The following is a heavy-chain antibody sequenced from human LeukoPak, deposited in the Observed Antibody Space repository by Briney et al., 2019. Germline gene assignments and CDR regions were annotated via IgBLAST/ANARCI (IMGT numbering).Heavy chain of an antibody. CDR2: IWYDGSNK. Sequence: GGSLRLSCAASGFTFSSYGMHWVRQAPGKGLEWVAVIWYDGSNKYYADSVKGRFTISRDNAKNSLYLQMNSLRAEDTAVYYCARVSAAAGYYYYYYMDVWGKGTTVTVSS. CDR3: ARVSAAAGYYYYYYMDV. V-gene: IGHV3-33*01. J-gene: IGHJ6*03. D-gene: IGHD6-13*01. CDR1: GFTFSSYG.